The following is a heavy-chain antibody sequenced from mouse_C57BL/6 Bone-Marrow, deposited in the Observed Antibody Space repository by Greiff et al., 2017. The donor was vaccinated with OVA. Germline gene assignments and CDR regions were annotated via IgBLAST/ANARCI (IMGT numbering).Heavy chain of an antibody. CDR2: INPNNGGT. J-gene: IGHJ2*01. V-gene: IGHV1-26*01. CDR1: GYTFTDYY. CDR3: ASMITTTRAYYFDY. D-gene: IGHD2-4*01. Sequence: VQLQQSGPELVKPGASVKISCKASGYTFTDYYMNWVKQSHGKSLEWIGDINPNNGGTSYNQKFKGKATLTVDKSSSTAYMELRSLTSEDSAVYYCASMITTTRAYYFDYWGQGTTLTVSS.